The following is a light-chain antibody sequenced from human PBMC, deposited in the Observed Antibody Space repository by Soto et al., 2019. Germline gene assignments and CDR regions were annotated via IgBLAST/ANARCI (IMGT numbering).Light chain of an antibody. CDR1: SSNIGTNY. V-gene: IGLV1-47*02. CDR2: SNN. J-gene: IGLJ2*01. CDR3: AAWDDSLSGPL. Sequence: QSVLTQPPSASGTPGQRVTISCSGSSSNIGTNYVYWYQQLPGAAPSLLIYSNNQRPSGVPDRFSGSKSGTSASLAITGLRSEDEADYYCAAWDDSLSGPLFGGGTKLTVL.